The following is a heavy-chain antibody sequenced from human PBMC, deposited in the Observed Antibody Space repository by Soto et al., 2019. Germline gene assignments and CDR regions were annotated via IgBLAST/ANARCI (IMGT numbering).Heavy chain of an antibody. CDR3: AGGDYYHSSGYYFYYYTMDV. CDR2: VYYGGST. D-gene: IGHD3-22*01. J-gene: IGHJ6*02. Sequence: SETLSLTCTVSGGSISSSSYFWGWIRQPPGKGLEWIGNVYYGGSTYYNPSLKSRVTISVETSKSQFSLKLSSVTAADTAVYYCAGGDYYHSSGYYFYYYTMDVWGQGTTVTVSS. CDR1: GGSISSSSYF. V-gene: IGHV4-39*01.